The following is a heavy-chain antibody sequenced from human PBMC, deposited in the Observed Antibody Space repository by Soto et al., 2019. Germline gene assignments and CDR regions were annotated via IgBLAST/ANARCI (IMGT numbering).Heavy chain of an antibody. V-gene: IGHV3-33*01. D-gene: IGHD1-7*01. CDR2: IWYDGSNK. J-gene: IGHJ4*02. Sequence: QVQLVESGGGVVQPGRSLRLSCAASGFTFSSYGMHWVRQAPGKGLEWVAVIWYDGSNKYYADSVKGRFTISRDNSKITLYLQMNSLRAEDTAVYYCARGGALDWNYGPPRGVFDYWGQGTLVTVSS. CDR1: GFTFSSYG. CDR3: ARGGALDWNYGPPRGVFDY.